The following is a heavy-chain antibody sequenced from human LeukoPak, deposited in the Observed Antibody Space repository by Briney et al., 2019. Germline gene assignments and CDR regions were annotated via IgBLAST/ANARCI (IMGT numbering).Heavy chain of an antibody. D-gene: IGHD4-17*01. CDR2: ISSSSSTI. CDR1: GLTFSSYS. J-gene: IGHJ4*02. V-gene: IGHV3-48*01. CDR3: ARDQGPDDYGDYVH. Sequence: QTGGSLRLSCAASGLTFSSYSMNWVRQAPGKGLERVSYISSSSSTIYYADSVKGRFTISRDNAKNSLYLQMNSLRAEDTAVYYCARDQGPDDYGDYVHWGQGTLVTVSS.